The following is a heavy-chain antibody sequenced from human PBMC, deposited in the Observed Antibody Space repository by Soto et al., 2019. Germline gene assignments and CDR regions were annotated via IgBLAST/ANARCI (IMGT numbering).Heavy chain of an antibody. J-gene: IGHJ6*02. CDR1: GFTFSSQW. V-gene: IGHV3-15*01. CDR3: TTDRGYYYDSSGRTYYYYGMDV. Sequence: PGGSLRLSCAASGFTFSSQWMDWVRQAPGKGLEWVGRIKSKTDGGTTDYAAPVKGRFTISRDDSKNTLYLQMNSLKTEDTAVYYCTTDRGYYYDSSGRTYYYYGMDVWGQGTTVTVSS. D-gene: IGHD3-22*01. CDR2: IKSKTDGGTT.